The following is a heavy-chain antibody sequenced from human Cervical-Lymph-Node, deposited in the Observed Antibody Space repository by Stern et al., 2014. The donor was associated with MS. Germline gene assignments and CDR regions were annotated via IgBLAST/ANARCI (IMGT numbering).Heavy chain of an antibody. CDR1: GGSISSGDYY. Sequence: QLQLQESGPGLVTPSQTLSLTCTVSGGSISSGDYYWSWIRQPPGKGLEWIGYIYYSGSTYYNPSLKSRVTISVDTSKNQFSLKLSSVTATDTAVYYCASANCSSTSCPNWFDPWGQGTLVTVSS. D-gene: IGHD2-2*01. V-gene: IGHV4-30-4*01. CDR2: IYYSGST. J-gene: IGHJ5*02. CDR3: ASANCSSTSCPNWFDP.